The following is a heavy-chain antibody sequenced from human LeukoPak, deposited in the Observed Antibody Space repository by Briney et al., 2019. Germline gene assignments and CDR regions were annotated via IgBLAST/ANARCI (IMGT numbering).Heavy chain of an antibody. Sequence: GGSLRLSCAASGFTFSSYSMNWVRQAPGKGLEWVSSISSSSSYICYADSVKGRFTISRDNAKNSLYLQMNSLRAEDTAVYYCARDPSDYCSGGSCPGDPWGQGTLVTVSS. CDR2: ISSSSSYI. J-gene: IGHJ5*02. CDR1: GFTFSSYS. D-gene: IGHD2-15*01. CDR3: ARDPSDYCSGGSCPGDP. V-gene: IGHV3-21*01.